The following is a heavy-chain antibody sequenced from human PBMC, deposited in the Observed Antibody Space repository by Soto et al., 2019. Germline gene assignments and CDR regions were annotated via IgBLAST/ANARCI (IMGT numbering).Heavy chain of an antibody. Sequence: QVQLVQSGAEVKKPGSSVKDSCKASGGTFSSYAISWVRQAPGQGLEWMGGIIPIFGTANYAQKFQGRVTITADESTSTAYMELSSLRSEDTAVYYCARAGAGYCSGGSCYSAWNYGMDVWGQGTTVTVSS. CDR2: IIPIFGTA. J-gene: IGHJ6*02. D-gene: IGHD2-15*01. V-gene: IGHV1-69*01. CDR1: GGTFSSYA. CDR3: ARAGAGYCSGGSCYSAWNYGMDV.